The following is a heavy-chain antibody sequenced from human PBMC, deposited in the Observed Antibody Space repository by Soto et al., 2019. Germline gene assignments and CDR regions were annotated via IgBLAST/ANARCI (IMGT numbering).Heavy chain of an antibody. CDR3: ASDLSH. J-gene: IGHJ4*02. CDR2: INGASTTT. Sequence: DVQLVGSGGGLVQPGGSLRLSCVASGFPFSSYAMHWVRQAPGKGLEWISYINGASTTTFYADSVKGRFTVSRDNAKNSVYLQMSSLRHEDTAFYCCASDLSHWGQGMLVTVSS. CDR1: GFPFSSYA. V-gene: IGHV3-48*02.